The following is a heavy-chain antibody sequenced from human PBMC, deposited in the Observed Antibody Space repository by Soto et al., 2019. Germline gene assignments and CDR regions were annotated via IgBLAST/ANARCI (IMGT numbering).Heavy chain of an antibody. CDR3: VTAVRGYNANGDL. CDR2: IKADGTEK. D-gene: IGHD5-12*01. Sequence: PGGSLRLSCVGSGFTFSSYWMGWVRQTPGKGLGWVATIKADGTEKYYVDSVKGRFTFSRDNAKTSVYLEMNSLRAEDTAVYYCVTAVRGYNANGDLWGQGTTVTVSS. CDR1: GFTFSSYW. J-gene: IGHJ6*02. V-gene: IGHV3-7*03.